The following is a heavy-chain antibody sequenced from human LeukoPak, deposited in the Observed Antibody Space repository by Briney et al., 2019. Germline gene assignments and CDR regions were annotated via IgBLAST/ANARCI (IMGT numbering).Heavy chain of an antibody. Sequence: PSETLSLTCAVSGASISSDHWTWIRQLPGKGLEWIGNVDYNGATKYNPSLQSRITISLDTSNNQFSLTLTSVTAADTALYFCTRGYYEAFDYWGQGGLVTVSS. D-gene: IGHD3-16*01. CDR1: GASISSDH. J-gene: IGHJ4*02. CDR3: TRGYYEAFDY. V-gene: IGHV4-59*01. CDR2: VDYNGAT.